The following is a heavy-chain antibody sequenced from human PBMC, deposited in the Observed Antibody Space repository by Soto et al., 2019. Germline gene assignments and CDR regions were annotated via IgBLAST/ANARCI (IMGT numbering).Heavy chain of an antibody. CDR2: ISYDGSNK. J-gene: IGHJ3*02. Sequence: PGGSLRLSCAASGFTFSSYGMHWVRQAPGKGLEWVAVISYDGSNKYYADSVKGRFTISRDNSKNTLYLQMNSLRAEDTAVYYCARMRAELGAFDIWGQGTMVTVS. D-gene: IGHD1-26*01. CDR3: ARMRAELGAFDI. CDR1: GFTFSSYG. V-gene: IGHV3-30*03.